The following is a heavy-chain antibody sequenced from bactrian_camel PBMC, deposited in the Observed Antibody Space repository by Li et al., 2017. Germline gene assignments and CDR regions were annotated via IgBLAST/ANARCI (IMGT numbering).Heavy chain of an antibody. Sequence: HVQLVESGGGSVQAGGSLTLSCTASGDAFNANCLGWFRQAPGKEREGVAAIHTAGSSTYYGDVVKGRFTISQEKSNNTVFLTMNSAKPEDTTMYYCAAVTFCRGSYCCRLDDLNKFNYWARGTQVTVS. V-gene: IGHV3S54*01. CDR2: IHTAGSST. D-gene: IGHD2*01. CDR3: AAVTFCRGSYCCRLDDLNKFNY. CDR1: GDAFNANC. J-gene: IGHJ4*01.